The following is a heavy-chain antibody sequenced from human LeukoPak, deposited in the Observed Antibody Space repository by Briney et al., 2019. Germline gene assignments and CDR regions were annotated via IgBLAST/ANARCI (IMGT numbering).Heavy chain of an antibody. J-gene: IGHJ4*02. D-gene: IGHD2-15*01. CDR1: GGSISSGGYY. Sequence: PSETLSLTCTVSGGSISSGGYYWSWIRQPPGKGLEWIGYMYYSGSTNYNPSLKSRVTISVDTSKNQFSLKLSSVTPADTAVYYCARTYCRGGSRHIDNWGQGTLVTVSS. CDR2: MYYSGST. V-gene: IGHV4-61*08. CDR3: ARTYCRGGSRHIDN.